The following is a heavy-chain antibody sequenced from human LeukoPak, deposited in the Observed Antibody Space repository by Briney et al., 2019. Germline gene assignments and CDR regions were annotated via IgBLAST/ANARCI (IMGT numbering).Heavy chain of an antibody. D-gene: IGHD2-2*01. CDR1: GGTFSSYA. CDR2: IIPIFGTA. J-gene: IGHJ4*02. CDR3: AREALGHCSSTSCSNYFDY. V-gene: IGHV1-69*06. Sequence: ASVKVSCKASGGTFSSYAISWVRHAPGQGLEWMGGIIPIFGTANYAQKFQGRVTITADKSTSTAYMELSSLRPEDTAVYYCAREALGHCSSTSCSNYFDYWGQGTLVTVSS.